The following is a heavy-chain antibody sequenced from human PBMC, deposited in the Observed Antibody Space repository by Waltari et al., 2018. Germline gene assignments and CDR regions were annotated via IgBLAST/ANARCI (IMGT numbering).Heavy chain of an antibody. CDR3: ARNIVEGSRDY. J-gene: IGHJ4*02. D-gene: IGHD2-15*01. V-gene: IGHV3-48*04. CDR1: GFTFSSYN. CDR2: ISSSGNTI. Sequence: EVQLVESGGGLVQPGGSLRLSCAASGFTFSSYNMYWFRQAPGKGLEWGSYISSSGNTIYYADSVKGRFTISRDNAKNSLYLQMNSLRADDTAVYSCARNIVEGSRDYWGQGTLVTVSS.